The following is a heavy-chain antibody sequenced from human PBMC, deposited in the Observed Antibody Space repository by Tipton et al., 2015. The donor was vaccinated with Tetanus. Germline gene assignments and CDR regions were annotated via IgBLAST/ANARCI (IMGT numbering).Heavy chain of an antibody. CDR2: ISSRGST. V-gene: IGHV4-31*03. Sequence: TLSPTCTVSGGSVSSGAYCWSWIRQHPGKGLESIGCISSRGSTYYNPSLTSRVSISVDTSKNQFSLKLTSVTAADTAIYYCARGGDNLTFQRPTGRWFDPWGHGTLVTVSS. J-gene: IGHJ5*02. CDR1: GGSVSSGAYC. D-gene: IGHD1-1*01. CDR3: ARGGDNLTFQRPTGRWFDP.